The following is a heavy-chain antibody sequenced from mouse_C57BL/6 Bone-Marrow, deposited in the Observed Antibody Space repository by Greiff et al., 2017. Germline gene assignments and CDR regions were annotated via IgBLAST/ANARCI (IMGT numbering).Heavy chain of an antibody. V-gene: IGHV1-15*01. CDR2: IDPETGGT. D-gene: IGHD2-1*01. CDR3: TRDGNKRDIDY. Sequence: QVQLQQSGAELVRPGASVTLSCKASGYTFTDYEMHWVKQTPVHGLEWIGAIDPETGGTSYNQKFKGKAILTADKSSSTAYMELRSLTSEDSASYYCTRDGNKRDIDYWGQGTSVTVSS. CDR1: GYTFTDYE. J-gene: IGHJ4*01.